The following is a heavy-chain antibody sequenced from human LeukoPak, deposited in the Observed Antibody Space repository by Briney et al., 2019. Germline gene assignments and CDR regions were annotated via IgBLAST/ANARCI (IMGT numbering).Heavy chain of an antibody. V-gene: IGHV5-51*01. J-gene: IGHJ3*02. Sequence: GESLKISCKGSGYSFTSHWIGWVRQMPGKGLEWMGIIYPGDSETRYSPSFRGQVTISADKSISTAYLKWRRLKASDTAMYYCARTVFGVDDAFDIWGQGTMVIVSS. CDR2: IYPGDSET. CDR3: ARTVFGVDDAFDI. D-gene: IGHD3-3*01. CDR1: GYSFTSHW.